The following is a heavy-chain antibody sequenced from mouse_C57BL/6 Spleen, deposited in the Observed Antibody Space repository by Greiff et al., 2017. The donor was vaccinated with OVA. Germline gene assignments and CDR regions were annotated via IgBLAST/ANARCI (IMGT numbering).Heavy chain of an antibody. J-gene: IGHJ3*01. V-gene: IGHV1-15*01. CDR3: TSPTAQATLFAY. D-gene: IGHD3-2*02. Sequence: QVQLQQSGAELVRPGASVTLSCKASGYTFTDYEMHWVKQTPVHGLEWIGAIAPETGGTAYNQKFKGKAILTADKSSSTAYMELRSLTSEDSAVYYCTSPTAQATLFAYWGQGTLVTVSA. CDR2: IAPETGGT. CDR1: GYTFTDYE.